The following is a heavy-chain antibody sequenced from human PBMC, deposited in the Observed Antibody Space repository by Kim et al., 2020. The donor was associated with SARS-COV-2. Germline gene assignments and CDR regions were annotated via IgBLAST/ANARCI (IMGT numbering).Heavy chain of an antibody. J-gene: IGHJ4*02. CDR1: GFSFSTYW. Sequence: GGSLRLSCAASGFSFSTYWMHWVRQAPGKGLVWVSRIKTDGSSTNYADSVKGRFTISRDNAKNTLYLQMNSLRAEDTAIYHCARVAKRTDGYNSYFDLWGQGALVTVSS. CDR2: IKTDGSST. CDR3: ARVAKRTDGYNSYFDL. V-gene: IGHV3-74*01. D-gene: IGHD5-12*01.